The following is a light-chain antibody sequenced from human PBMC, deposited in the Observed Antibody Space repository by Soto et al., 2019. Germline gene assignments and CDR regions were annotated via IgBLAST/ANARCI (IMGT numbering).Light chain of an antibody. J-gene: IGKJ1*01. V-gene: IGKV1-5*01. CDR2: AAS. CDR1: QSISSW. CDR3: KQYNSYCT. Sequence: DIQMTQSPSTRSASVGDRVTITCRASQSISSWLAWYQQKPGKALKLLIYAASSLESGVPSRSSGSGSGTEFTLTISGLQPDDFATCYCKQYNSYCTLGQGTRWIS.